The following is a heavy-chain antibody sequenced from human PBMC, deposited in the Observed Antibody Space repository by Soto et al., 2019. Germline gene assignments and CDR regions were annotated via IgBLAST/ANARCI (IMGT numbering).Heavy chain of an antibody. J-gene: IGHJ4*02. CDR1: GGSISSSSYF. CDR3: ARSPYYGSVGGSPGRFDY. Sequence: SETLSLTCSVSGGSISSSSYFWGWIRQPPGKGLEWIGSIYYSGSTYYNPSLKSRVTVSVDTSKNQFSLKLSSVTAADTAVYYCARSPYYGSVGGSPGRFDYWGQGTLVTVSS. V-gene: IGHV4-39*07. D-gene: IGHD3-10*01. CDR2: IYYSGST.